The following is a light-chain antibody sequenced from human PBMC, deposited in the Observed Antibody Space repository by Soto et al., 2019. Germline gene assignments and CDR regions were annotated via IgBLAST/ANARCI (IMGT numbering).Light chain of an antibody. J-gene: IGKJ5*01. CDR2: GAS. CDR1: QSISNF. V-gene: IGKV3-20*01. Sequence: EIVLTQSPATLSLSPGERATLSCRASQSISNFLAWYQQKPGQAPRLLISGASSRATDTPDRFSGSGSGTDFTLTIAGLEPADSAVYYCQQYSSSPITFGQGTRLEIK. CDR3: QQYSSSPIT.